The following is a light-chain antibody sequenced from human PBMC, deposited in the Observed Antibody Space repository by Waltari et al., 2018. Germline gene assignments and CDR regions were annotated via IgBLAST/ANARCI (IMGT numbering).Light chain of an antibody. V-gene: IGKV4-1*01. CDR1: QSVLYSSNNKNY. CDR3: QQYYTTPPT. CDR2: WAS. J-gene: IGKJ3*01. Sequence: DIVMTQSPDSLAVSLGERATINCKSNQSVLYSSNNKNYLAWYQQKPGQPPKLLIYWASTRESGVPDRFSGSGSGTDFTLTISSLLAEDVALYYYQQYYTTPPTFGPGTKVDIK.